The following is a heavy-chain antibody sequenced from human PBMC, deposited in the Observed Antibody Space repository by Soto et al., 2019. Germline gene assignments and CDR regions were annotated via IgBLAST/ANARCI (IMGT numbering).Heavy chain of an antibody. V-gene: IGHV4-39*01. CDR1: GGSISSYY. J-gene: IGHJ4*02. D-gene: IGHD2-15*01. CDR3: ARTRIYCSGGTCYYYFDY. Sequence: PSETLSLTCVVSGGSISSYYWGWIRQPPGKGLEWIGSIYYNGNTYYNPSLKSRVTISVDTSKNQFSLKLSFVTAADTAVHYCARTRIYCSGGTCYYYFDYWGQGTLVTVSS. CDR2: IYYNGNT.